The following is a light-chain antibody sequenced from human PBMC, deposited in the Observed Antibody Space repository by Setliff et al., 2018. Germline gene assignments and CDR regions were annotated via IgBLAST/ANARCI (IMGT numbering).Light chain of an antibody. CDR3: SSYTNTRTAYV. V-gene: IGLV2-14*01. CDR2: EVS. CDR1: SSDVGGYNH. J-gene: IGLJ1*01. Sequence: QSVLTQPASVSGSPRQSIAISCTGTSSDVGGYNHVSWYQQHPGKAPNLMIYEVSNRPSGVSNRFSGSKSGNTASLTISGLQAEDEADYYCSSYTNTRTAYVFGTGTKVTVL.